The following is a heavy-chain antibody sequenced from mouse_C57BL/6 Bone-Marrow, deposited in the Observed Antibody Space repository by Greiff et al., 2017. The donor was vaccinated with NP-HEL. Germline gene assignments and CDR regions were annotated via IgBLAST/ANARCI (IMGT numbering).Heavy chain of an antibody. CDR2: INYDGSST. CDR1: GFTFSDYY. Sequence: EVKLMESEGGLVQPGSSMKLSCTASGFTFSDYYMAWVRQVPEKGLEWVANINYDGSSTYYLDSLKSRFIIARDNAKNILDLQMSSLKSEDTATYYCARSSITTVVAHFDYWGQGTTLTVSS. J-gene: IGHJ2*01. V-gene: IGHV5-16*01. D-gene: IGHD1-1*01. CDR3: ARSSITTVVAHFDY.